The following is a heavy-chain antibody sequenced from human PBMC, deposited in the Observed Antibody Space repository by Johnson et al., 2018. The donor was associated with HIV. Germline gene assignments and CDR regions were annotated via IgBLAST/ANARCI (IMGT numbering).Heavy chain of an antibody. D-gene: IGHD6-19*01. V-gene: IGHV3-30*02. Sequence: QVQLVESGGGVVQPGGSLRLSCAASGFTFSSYGMHWVRQAPGKGLEWVAFIRYDGSNKYYADSVKGRFTISRDNSKNTLYLQMNSLRAEDTAVYYCARARAGAFDIWGQGTVVTVSS. J-gene: IGHJ3*02. CDR2: IRYDGSNK. CDR3: ARARAGAFDI. CDR1: GFTFSSYG.